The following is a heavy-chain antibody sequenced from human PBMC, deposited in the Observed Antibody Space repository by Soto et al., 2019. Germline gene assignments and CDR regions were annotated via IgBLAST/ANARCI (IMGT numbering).Heavy chain of an antibody. CDR2: IWYDGSNK. V-gene: IGHV3-33*01. CDR3: ARDPATYSSSWFSNWFDP. Sequence: PGGSLRLSXAASGFTFSSYGMHWVRQAPGKGLEWVAVIWYDGSNKYYADSVKGRFTISRDNSKNTLYLQMNSLRAEDTAVYYCARDPATYSSSWFSNWFDPWGQGTLVTVSS. CDR1: GFTFSSYG. D-gene: IGHD6-13*01. J-gene: IGHJ5*02.